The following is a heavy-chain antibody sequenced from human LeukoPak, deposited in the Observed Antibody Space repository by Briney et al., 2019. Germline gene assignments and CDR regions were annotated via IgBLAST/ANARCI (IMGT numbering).Heavy chain of an antibody. J-gene: IGHJ4*02. CDR1: GYTFTSYG. CDR2: IRACNGNT. Sequence: GASVKVSCKASGYTFTSYGISWVRQAPGQGLEWMGWIRACNGNTNYAQKLQGRVTMTTDTSTSTAYMELRSLRSDDTAVYYCARVGRYYDILTGYYGGGDHDYWGRGTLVTVSS. V-gene: IGHV1-18*01. CDR3: ARVGRYYDILTGYYGGGDHDY. D-gene: IGHD3-9*01.